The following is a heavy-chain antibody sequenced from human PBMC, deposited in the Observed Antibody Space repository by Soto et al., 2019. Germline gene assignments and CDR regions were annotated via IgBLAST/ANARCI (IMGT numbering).Heavy chain of an antibody. D-gene: IGHD3-9*01. CDR3: ATSYDILTYFDY. J-gene: IGHJ4*02. CDR2: ISGSGGST. CDR1: GFTFSSYA. V-gene: IGHV3-23*01. Sequence: GGSLRLSCAASGFTFSSYAMSWVRQAPGKGLEWVSAISGSGGSTYYADSVKGRFTISGDNSKNTLYLQMNSLRAEDTAVYYCATSYDILTYFDYWGQGALVTVSS.